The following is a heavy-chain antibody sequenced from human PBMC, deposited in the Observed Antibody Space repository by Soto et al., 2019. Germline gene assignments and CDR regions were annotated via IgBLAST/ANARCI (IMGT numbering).Heavy chain of an antibody. CDR1: GGTFSSYA. J-gene: IGHJ4*02. Sequence: SVKVSCKASGGTFSSYAISWVRQAPGQGLEWMGGIIPIFGTANYAQKFQGRVTITADESTSTAYMELSSLRSEDTAVYYCARDTFGRNYFDYWGQGTLVTVSS. CDR2: IIPIFGTA. CDR3: ARDTFGRNYFDY. V-gene: IGHV1-69*13. D-gene: IGHD3-16*01.